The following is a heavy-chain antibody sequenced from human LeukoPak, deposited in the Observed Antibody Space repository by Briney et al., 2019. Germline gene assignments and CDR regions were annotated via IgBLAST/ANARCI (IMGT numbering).Heavy chain of an antibody. V-gene: IGHV4-4*02. Sequence: SETLSLTCAGSGYSLSSGYWWRWVRQPPGKGLEWIGEILHTGSTNYNPSLQSRVTISVDKSKNQFSLKLTSVTAADTAVYYCARIGNYYFDYWGQGTLVTVSS. J-gene: IGHJ4*02. CDR3: ARIGNYYFDY. CDR2: ILHTGST. D-gene: IGHD1-1*01. CDR1: GYSLSSGYW.